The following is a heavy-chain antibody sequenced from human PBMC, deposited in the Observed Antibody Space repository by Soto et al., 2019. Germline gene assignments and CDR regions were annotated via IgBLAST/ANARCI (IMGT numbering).Heavy chain of an antibody. V-gene: IGHV4-39*01. J-gene: IGHJ4*02. CDR2: IYYRGNA. CDR1: GDSINSDKYY. Sequence: PSETLSLTCSVSGDSINSDKYYWGWIRQPPGKGLEWIGSIYYRGNAYYNPSLQTRVTISLDKSKSQFSLKLNSVTAAASAVYFCARLEGLATISYYFDFWGPGALVTVSS. D-gene: IGHD6-19*01. CDR3: ARLEGLATISYYFDF.